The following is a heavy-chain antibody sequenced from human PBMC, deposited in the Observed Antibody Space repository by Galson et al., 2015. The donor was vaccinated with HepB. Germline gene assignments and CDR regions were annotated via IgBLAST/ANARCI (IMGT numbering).Heavy chain of an antibody. CDR1: GFTVSSNY. CDR3: ARRGYGDYSPFDY. Sequence: SLRLSCAVSGFTVSSNYMSWVRQAPGKGLEWVSIIYSGGNTYHADSVKGRFTTSRDNSNNMVYLQMNRLRAEDTAVYYCARRGYGDYSPFDYWGQGTLVTVSS. D-gene: IGHD4-17*01. J-gene: IGHJ4*02. CDR2: IYSGGNT. V-gene: IGHV3-53*01.